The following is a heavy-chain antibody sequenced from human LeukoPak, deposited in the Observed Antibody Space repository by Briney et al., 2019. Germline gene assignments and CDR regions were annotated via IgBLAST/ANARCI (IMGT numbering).Heavy chain of an antibody. V-gene: IGHV3-23*01. CDR2: LSGSGFTT. CDR3: AKAGKVCSSATCYISGCDY. J-gene: IGHJ4*02. CDR1: GFTFSSYA. Sequence: PGGSLRLSCAASGFTFSSYAMSWVRQAPGKGLEWVSALSGSGFTTYYADSAKGRFTISRDTSKNIVYLQMNSLRAEDTAVYYCAKAGKVCSSATCYISGCDYWGQGTLVTVSS. D-gene: IGHD2-2*02.